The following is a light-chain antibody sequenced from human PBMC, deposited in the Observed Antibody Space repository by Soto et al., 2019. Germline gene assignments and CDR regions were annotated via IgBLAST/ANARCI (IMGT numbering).Light chain of an antibody. CDR1: SSDIGGYIF. Sequence: QSSLTQPASVSGSPGQSITVSCTGTSSDIGGYIFVSWYQQHPGKAPKLMIYDINNRPSGVSKRFSGSKSGNTASLTISGLQAEDEADYYCVSYTARSSYVFGTGNKLTVL. CDR3: VSYTARSSYV. J-gene: IGLJ1*01. V-gene: IGLV2-14*01. CDR2: DIN.